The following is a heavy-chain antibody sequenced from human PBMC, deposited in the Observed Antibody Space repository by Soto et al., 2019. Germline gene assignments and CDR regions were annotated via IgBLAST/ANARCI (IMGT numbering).Heavy chain of an antibody. CDR2: IYYSGST. Sequence: SETLSLTCTVSGGSITSHYWIWIRQPPGKGLEWIAYIYYSGSTNYNPSLKSRVTISVDTSKNQFSLKLSSVTAADTAVYYCARGHNWNYFNWFDPWGQGTLVTVSS. CDR1: GGSITSHY. V-gene: IGHV4-59*11. D-gene: IGHD1-7*01. J-gene: IGHJ5*02. CDR3: ARGHNWNYFNWFDP.